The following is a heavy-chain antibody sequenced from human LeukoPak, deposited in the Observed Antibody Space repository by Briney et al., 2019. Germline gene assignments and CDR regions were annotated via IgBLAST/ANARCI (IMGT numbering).Heavy chain of an antibody. CDR3: ARSAKYGSSWYGFDP. Sequence: GASVKVSCKASGYTFTDYYMHWVRQAPGQRLEWMGWINPNSGGTDYAQKFQGRVTMTRDSSISTAYMELSRLRSDDTAVYYCARSAKYGSSWYGFDPWGQGTLVTVSS. J-gene: IGHJ5*02. CDR1: GYTFTDYY. V-gene: IGHV1-2*02. CDR2: INPNSGGT. D-gene: IGHD6-13*01.